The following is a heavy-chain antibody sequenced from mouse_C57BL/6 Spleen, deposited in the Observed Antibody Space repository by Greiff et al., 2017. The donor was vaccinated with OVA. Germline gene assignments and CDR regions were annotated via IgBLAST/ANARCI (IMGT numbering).Heavy chain of an antibody. CDR3: TTDGSSYAMDY. D-gene: IGHD1-1*01. J-gene: IGHJ4*01. CDR2: IDPEDGDT. Sequence: VQLQQSGAELVRPGASVKLSCTASGFNIKDYYMHWVKQRPEQGLEWIGRIDPEDGDTEYAPKFQGKATMTADTSSNTAYLQLSSLTSEDTAVYYCTTDGSSYAMDYWVKEPQSPSPQ. V-gene: IGHV14-1*01. CDR1: GFNIKDYY.